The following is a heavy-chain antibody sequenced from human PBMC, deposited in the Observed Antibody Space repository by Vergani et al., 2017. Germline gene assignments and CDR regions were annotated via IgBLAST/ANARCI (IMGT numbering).Heavy chain of an antibody. D-gene: IGHD2-15*01. Sequence: QVQLVQSGAEVQKPGASVKVSCKASGYTFTGYYMHWVRQAPGQGLEWMGWINPNSGGTNYAQKFQGRVTMTRDTSISTAYMELSRLRSDDTAVYYCARDLVVVAATGLYYYGMDVWGQGTTVTVSS. CDR1: GYTFTGYY. CDR2: INPNSGGT. CDR3: ARDLVVVAATGLYYYGMDV. J-gene: IGHJ6*02. V-gene: IGHV1-2*02.